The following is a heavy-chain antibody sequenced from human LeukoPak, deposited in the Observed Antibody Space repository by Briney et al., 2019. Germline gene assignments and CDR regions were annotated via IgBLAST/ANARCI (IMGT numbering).Heavy chain of an antibody. Sequence: GGSLRLSCAASGFTFSSYAMSWVRQAPGKGLEWVSAISGSGGSTYYADSVKGRFTISRDNSKNTLYLQMNGLRAEDTAVYYCAKDREQQLVLFDYWGQGTLVTVSS. J-gene: IGHJ4*02. CDR2: ISGSGGST. D-gene: IGHD6-13*01. CDR1: GFTFSSYA. CDR3: AKDREQQLVLFDY. V-gene: IGHV3-23*01.